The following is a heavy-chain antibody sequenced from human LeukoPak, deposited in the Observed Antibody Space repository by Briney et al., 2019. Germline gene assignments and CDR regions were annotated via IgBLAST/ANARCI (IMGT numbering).Heavy chain of an antibody. CDR3: VRDGGVTPSDSPDS. CDR2: INQDGSEE. D-gene: IGHD4-11*01. V-gene: IGHV3-7*01. Sequence: PGGSLRLSCAASGFTFSSYWMSWVRQAPGKGLEWVAHINQDGSEEHYMDSVEARFIISRDNSKNSLYLEMDSLRAEDTAVYYSVRDGGVTPSDSPDSWGPGTLVTVSS. CDR1: GFTFSSYW. J-gene: IGHJ5*01.